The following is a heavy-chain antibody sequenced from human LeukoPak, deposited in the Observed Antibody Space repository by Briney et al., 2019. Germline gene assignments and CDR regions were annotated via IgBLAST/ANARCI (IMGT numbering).Heavy chain of an antibody. J-gene: IGHJ4*02. D-gene: IGHD3-16*01. CDR2: ISSSSSTI. Sequence: GGSLRLSCAASGFTFSSYEMNWVRQAPGKGLEWVSYISSSSSTIYYADSVKGRFTISRDNAKNSLYLQMNSLRAEDTAVYYCARGDKFSGDYWGQGTLVTVSS. CDR1: GFTFSSYE. CDR3: ARGDKFSGDY. V-gene: IGHV3-48*03.